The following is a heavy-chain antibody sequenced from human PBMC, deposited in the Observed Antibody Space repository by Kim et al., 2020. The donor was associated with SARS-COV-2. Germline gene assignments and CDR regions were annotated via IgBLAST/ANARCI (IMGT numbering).Heavy chain of an antibody. J-gene: IGHJ4*02. CDR3: ARGCAVRAADY. Sequence: AYAQRFQGRFTMTRDTHISTAYMELSSLRSEDTAVYYCARGCAVRAADYWGQGTLVTVSS. V-gene: IGHV1-8*01. D-gene: IGHD4-4*01.